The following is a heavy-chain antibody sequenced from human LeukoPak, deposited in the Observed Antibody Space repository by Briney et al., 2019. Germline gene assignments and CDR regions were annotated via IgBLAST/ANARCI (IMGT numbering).Heavy chain of an antibody. D-gene: IGHD4-17*01. J-gene: IGHJ6*03. CDR3: AREAVTTWGYYYYMDV. CDR1: GGSISSYY. V-gene: IGHV4-4*07. CDR2: IYISGST. Sequence: PSETLSLTCIVSGGSISSYYWSWIRQPAGKGLEWIGRIYISGSTNYNPSLKSRVTMSVDTSKNQFSLKLSSVTAADTAVYYCAREAVTTWGYYYYMDVWGKGTTVTISS.